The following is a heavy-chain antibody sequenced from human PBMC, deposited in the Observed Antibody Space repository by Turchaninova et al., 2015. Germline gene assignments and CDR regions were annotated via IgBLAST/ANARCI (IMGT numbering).Heavy chain of an antibody. CDR1: DITLPELS. V-gene: IGHV1-24*01. CDR3: ASRKYYYDSSGYL. D-gene: IGHD3-22*01. J-gene: IGHJ2*01. CDR2: FDPEDGET. Sequence: QVQLVPSGAGVRDPGATGKDSRKVPDITLPELSMDWGEQAPGKGLGWMGGFDPEDGETIYAQKFQGRVTMTEDTSTDTAYMELSSLRSEDTAVYYCASRKYYYDSSGYLWGRGTLVTVSS.